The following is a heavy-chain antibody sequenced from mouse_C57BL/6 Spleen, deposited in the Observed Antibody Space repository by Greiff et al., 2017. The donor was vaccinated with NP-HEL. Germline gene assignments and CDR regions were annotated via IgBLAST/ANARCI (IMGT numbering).Heavy chain of an antibody. V-gene: IGHV5-17*01. CDR2: ISSGSSTI. J-gene: IGHJ3*01. CDR3: ARSGDFYYGSSYSFAY. D-gene: IGHD1-1*01. CDR1: GFTFSDYG. Sequence: EVQLQESGGGLVKPGGSLKLSCAASGFTFSDYGMHWVRQAPEKGLEWVAYISSGSSTIYYADTVKGRFTISRDNAKNTLFLQMTSLRSEDTAMYYCARSGDFYYGSSYSFAYWGQGTLVTVSA.